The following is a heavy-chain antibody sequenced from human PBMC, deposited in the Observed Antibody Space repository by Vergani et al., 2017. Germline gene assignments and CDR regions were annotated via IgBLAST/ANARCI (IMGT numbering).Heavy chain of an antibody. J-gene: IGHJ6*02. CDR3: AREEIAAAAPYGMDV. D-gene: IGHD6-13*01. V-gene: IGHV4-39*02. CDR2: IYYSGST. Sequence: QLQLQESGPGLVKPSETLSLTCTVSGGSISSSSYYWGWIRQPPGKGLEWIGSIYYSGSTYYNPSLKSRVTISVDTSKNQFSLKLSSVTAADTAVYYCAREEIAAAAPYGMDVWGQGTTVTVSS. CDR1: GGSISSSSYY.